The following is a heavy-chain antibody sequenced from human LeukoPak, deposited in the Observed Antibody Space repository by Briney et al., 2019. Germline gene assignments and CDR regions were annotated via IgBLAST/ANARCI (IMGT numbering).Heavy chain of an antibody. CDR3: ARSPFSKAVAGTKYFDY. CDR2: IIPILGIA. J-gene: IGHJ4*02. CDR1: GGTFSSYA. Sequence: SVKVSCKASGGTFSSYAISWVRQAPGQGLEWMGRIIPILGIANYAQKFQGRVTITADKSTSTAYMELSSLRSEDTAVYYCARSPFSKAVAGTKYFDYWGQGTLVTVSS. D-gene: IGHD6-19*01. V-gene: IGHV1-69*04.